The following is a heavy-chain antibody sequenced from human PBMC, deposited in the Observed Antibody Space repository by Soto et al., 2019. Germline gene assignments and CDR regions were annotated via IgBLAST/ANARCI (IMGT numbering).Heavy chain of an antibody. D-gene: IGHD3-16*01. CDR1: GYSFTNDD. V-gene: IGHV1-8*01. Sequence: ASVKVSCKASGYSFTNDDVTWVRQATGQGLEWMGWMNPGSGDTGYAQKFQGRVTMTRDISIATAYMELSSLRSDDTAIYYCARMATFGSLNWFDPWGQGTLVTVPQ. J-gene: IGHJ5*02. CDR2: MNPGSGDT. CDR3: ARMATFGSLNWFDP.